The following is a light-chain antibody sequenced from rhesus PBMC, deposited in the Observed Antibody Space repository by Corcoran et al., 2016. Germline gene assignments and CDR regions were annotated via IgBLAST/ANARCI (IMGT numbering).Light chain of an antibody. Sequence: DIQMTQSPSYLSASVGDRVTITWRASQGISNWVAWYQKKPGKAPKLLIYKASTLQSGVPSRFSGSGSGTAFTLTLSSLTPYHFATYDYQQHNSTPLTFGQGTKVEIK. CDR2: KAS. CDR1: QGISNW. CDR3: QQHNSTPLT. J-gene: IGKJ1*01. V-gene: IGKV1-21*01.